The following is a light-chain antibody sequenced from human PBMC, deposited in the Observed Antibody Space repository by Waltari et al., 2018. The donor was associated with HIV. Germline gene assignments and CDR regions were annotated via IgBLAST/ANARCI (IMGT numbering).Light chain of an antibody. Sequence: QSALTQPAPVSGSPGQSITISCTGPSNNVGTYNIVSWYQHHPGKAPKLIIYDVNSRPSGVSSRFSGSKSGSTASLTIAGLQDEDEAYYYCNSYTISSTWMFGGGTKLTVL. V-gene: IGLV2-14*03. J-gene: IGLJ3*02. CDR2: DVN. CDR1: SNNVGTYNI. CDR3: NSYTISSTWM.